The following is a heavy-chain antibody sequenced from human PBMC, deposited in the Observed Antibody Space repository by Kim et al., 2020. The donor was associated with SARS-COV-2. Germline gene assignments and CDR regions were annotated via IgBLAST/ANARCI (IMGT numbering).Heavy chain of an antibody. CDR2: ISSSSSYI. V-gene: IGHV3-21*01. Sequence: GGSLRLSCAASGFTFSSYSMNWVRQAPGKGLEWVSSISSSSSYIYYADSVKGRFTISRDNAKNSLYLQMNSLRAEDTAVYYCARWVTYYDILTGYYGIDYYGMDVWGQGTTVTVSS. J-gene: IGHJ6*02. CDR1: GFTFSSYS. D-gene: IGHD3-9*01. CDR3: ARWVTYYDILTGYYGIDYYGMDV.